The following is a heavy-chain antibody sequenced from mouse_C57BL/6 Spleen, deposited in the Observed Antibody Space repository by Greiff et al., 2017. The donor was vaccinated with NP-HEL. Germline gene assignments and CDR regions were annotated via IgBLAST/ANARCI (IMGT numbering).Heavy chain of an antibody. CDR3: TGLWDWDY. J-gene: IGHJ2*01. D-gene: IGHD4-1*01. CDR2: IDPETGGT. Sequence: QVQLQQSGAELVRPGASVTLSCKASGYTFTDYEMHWVKQTPVHGLEWIGAIDPETGGTAYNKKFKGKAILTADKSSSTAYMQLRSLPSEDAAVYYGTGLWDWDYWGQGTTLTVSS. V-gene: IGHV1-15*01. CDR1: GYTFTDYE.